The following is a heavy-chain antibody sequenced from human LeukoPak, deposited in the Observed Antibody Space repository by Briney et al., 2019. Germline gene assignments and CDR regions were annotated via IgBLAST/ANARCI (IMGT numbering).Heavy chain of an antibody. CDR2: LDPGDGET. J-gene: IGHJ5*02. V-gene: IGHV1-24*01. Sequence: ASVKVSCKVSGYTLTELATHWVRQAPGKGLEWMGGLDPGDGETIYAQKFQGRVTMTEDTSTDTAYLELTSLRSEDTAVYYCATMARYCGGDCRFTDWFDPWGQGTLVTVSS. CDR3: ATMARYCGGDCRFTDWFDP. CDR1: GYTLTELA. D-gene: IGHD2-21*02.